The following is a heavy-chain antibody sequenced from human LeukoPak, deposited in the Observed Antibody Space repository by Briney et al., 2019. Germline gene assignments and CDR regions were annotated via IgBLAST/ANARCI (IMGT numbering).Heavy chain of an antibody. CDR3: ARDCSGGSCYSYYAFDI. CDR2: IYSGGST. V-gene: IGHV3-53*01. J-gene: IGHJ3*02. CDR1: GFTVSSNY. Sequence: GGSLRLSCAASGFTVSSNYMSWVRQAPGKGLEWVSVIYSGGSTYYADSVKGRFTISRDNSKNTLYLQMNSLRAEDTAVYYCARDCSGGSCYSYYAFDIWGQGTMSPSLQ. D-gene: IGHD2-15*01.